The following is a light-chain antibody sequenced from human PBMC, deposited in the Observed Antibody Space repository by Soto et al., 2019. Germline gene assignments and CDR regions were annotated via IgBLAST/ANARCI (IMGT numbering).Light chain of an antibody. CDR2: AAS. V-gene: IGKV1-17*01. CDR1: QGSRND. CDR3: LQHNRYPWT. J-gene: IGKJ1*01. Sequence: DIQITQSPSSLSASVGDRVTITCRASQGSRNDLGWYQQRQVKAPKRLIYAASSLQIGVPSRFSGSGSGKEFTLTISSLQPEDFATYYCLQHNRYPWTFGQGTKVEIK.